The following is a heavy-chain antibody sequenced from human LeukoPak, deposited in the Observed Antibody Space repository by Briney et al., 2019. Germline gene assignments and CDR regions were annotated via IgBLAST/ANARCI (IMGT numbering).Heavy chain of an antibody. V-gene: IGHV3-33*01. Sequence: GGSLRLSCAASGFTFSNHGMHWVRQAPGKGLEWVAVIWNDGSNKYSADSVKGRFTISRDNSKNTLYLQMDSLRAEDTAVYYCARDGRSGYYLLDYWGQGTLVTVSS. CDR3: ARDGRSGYYLLDY. D-gene: IGHD3-3*01. J-gene: IGHJ4*02. CDR1: GFTFSNHG. CDR2: IWNDGSNK.